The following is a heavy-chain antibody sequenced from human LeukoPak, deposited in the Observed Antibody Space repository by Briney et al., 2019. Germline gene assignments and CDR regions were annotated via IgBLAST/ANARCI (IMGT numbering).Heavy chain of an antibody. V-gene: IGHV3-23*01. D-gene: IGHD5-18*01. J-gene: IGHJ4*02. Sequence: GGSLRLSCAASGFTFSSYATSWVRQAPGKGLEWVSAISGSGGSTYYADSVKGRFTISRDNSKNTLYLQMNSLRAEDTAVYYCAKVRTWIQLWSLDYWGQGTLVTVSS. CDR3: AKVRTWIQLWSLDY. CDR2: ISGSGGST. CDR1: GFTFSSYA.